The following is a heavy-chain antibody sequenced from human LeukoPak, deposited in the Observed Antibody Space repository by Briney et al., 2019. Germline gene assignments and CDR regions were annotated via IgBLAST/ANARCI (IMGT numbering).Heavy chain of an antibody. CDR3: ARDLRARAAFDI. CDR2: INQDGSEK. Sequence: GGSLRLSCAASGFTFTSYWMSWVRQAPGKGLGWVANINQDGSEKNYVDSVKGRFTISRDNAKNSLYLQMNSLRVEDTAVYYCARDLRARAAFDIWGQGKMVTVSS. V-gene: IGHV3-7*01. J-gene: IGHJ3*02. CDR1: GFTFTSYW.